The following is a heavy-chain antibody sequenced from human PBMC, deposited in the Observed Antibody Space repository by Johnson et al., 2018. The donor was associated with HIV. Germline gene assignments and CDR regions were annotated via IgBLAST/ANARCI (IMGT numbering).Heavy chain of an antibody. D-gene: IGHD5-24*01. CDR2: ISWYGGTT. J-gene: IGHJ3*02. Sequence: VQLVESGGVVVQPGGSLRLSCAASGFKFHEYAMHWVRQAPGKGLEWVSLISWYGGTTNYADSVKGRFTISRDNNKNSLYLQMNSLIVEDTALYYCTKDIGGDGKLDAFDIWGQGTMVTVSS. V-gene: IGHV3-43D*03. CDR3: TKDIGGDGKLDAFDI. CDR1: GFKFHEYA.